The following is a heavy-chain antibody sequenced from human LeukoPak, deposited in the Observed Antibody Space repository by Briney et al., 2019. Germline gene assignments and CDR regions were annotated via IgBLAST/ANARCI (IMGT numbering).Heavy chain of an antibody. CDR3: ANLRVGYDILTGTPDY. CDR1: GFTFSSYS. D-gene: IGHD3-9*01. CDR2: ISSSSSYI. Sequence: PGGSLRLSCAASGFTFSSYSMNWVRQAPGKGLEWVSSISSSSSYIYYADSVKGRFTISRDNSKNTLYLQMNSLRAEDTAVYYCANLRVGYDILTGTPDYWGQGTLVTVSS. J-gene: IGHJ4*02. V-gene: IGHV3-21*04.